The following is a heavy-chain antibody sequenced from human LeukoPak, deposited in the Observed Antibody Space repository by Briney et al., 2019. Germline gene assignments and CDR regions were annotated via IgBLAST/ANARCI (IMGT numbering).Heavy chain of an antibody. J-gene: IGHJ4*02. CDR3: ARDLCHGGSCFHFDS. V-gene: IGHV1-2*02. D-gene: IGHD2-15*01. Sequence: ASVKVSCKASGYPFITYYLHWVRQAPGQGLEWLGWINPDSGATNFAQRFQGRVTMTRDTSVNTAHMELNNLRSDDTAVYYCARDLCHGGSCFHFDSWGQGTLVTVSS. CDR1: GYPFITYY. CDR2: INPDSGAT.